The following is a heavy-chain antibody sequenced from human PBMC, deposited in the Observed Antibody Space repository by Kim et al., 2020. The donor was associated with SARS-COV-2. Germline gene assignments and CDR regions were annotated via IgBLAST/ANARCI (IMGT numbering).Heavy chain of an antibody. J-gene: IGHJ6*01. CDR2: ISPSGSP. V-gene: IGHV4-4*07. D-gene: IGHD1-26*01. CDR3: ARGGLRRAPYDV. Sequence: SETLSHTCTVSGAFISGSYWSWIRQPAGEGLEWIGRISPSGSPNYNPSLKSRVTMSADMSKNQFSLKVNSVTAADTAVYYCARGGLRRAPYDVWW. CDR1: GAFISGSY.